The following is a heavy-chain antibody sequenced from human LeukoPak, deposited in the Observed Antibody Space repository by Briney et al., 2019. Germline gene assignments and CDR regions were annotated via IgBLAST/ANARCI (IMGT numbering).Heavy chain of an antibody. CDR1: GYSFTSYW. J-gene: IGHJ4*02. CDR2: IYPGDSA. D-gene: IGHD2-15*01. Sequence: GESLKISCKGSGYSFTSYWIGWARQMPGKGLEWMGAIYPGDSARYTPSFQGQVTISADKSSSTAYLHWSSLKASDTAMYYCARRVGRGYFDYWGQGTLVTVSS. CDR3: ARRVGRGYFDY. V-gene: IGHV5-51*01.